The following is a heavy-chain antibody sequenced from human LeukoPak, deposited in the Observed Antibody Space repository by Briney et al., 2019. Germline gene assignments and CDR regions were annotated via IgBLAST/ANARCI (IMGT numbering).Heavy chain of an antibody. V-gene: IGHV1-46*01. CDR3: ASSRVAVAGLGTL. J-gene: IGHJ4*02. Sequence: ASVKVSCKASGYTFTSYYMHWVRQAPGQGLEWMGIINPSGGSTSYAQKLQGRVTMTRDTSTSTVYMELSSLRSEDTAVYYCASSRVAVAGLGTLWGQGTLVTVSS. CDR1: GYTFTSYY. CDR2: INPSGGST. D-gene: IGHD6-19*01.